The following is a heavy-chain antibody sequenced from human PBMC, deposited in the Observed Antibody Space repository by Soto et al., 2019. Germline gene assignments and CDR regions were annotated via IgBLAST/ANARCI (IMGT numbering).Heavy chain of an antibody. CDR3: ARVPPPESNYEGIYFDY. Sequence: GASVKVSCKASGYTFTSYYMHWVRQAPGQGLEWMGIINPSGGSTSYAQKFQGRVTMTRDTSTSTVYMELSSLRSEDTAVYYCARVPPPESNYEGIYFDYWGQGTLVNVSS. D-gene: IGHD4-4*01. CDR2: INPSGGST. J-gene: IGHJ4*02. V-gene: IGHV1-46*01. CDR1: GYTFTSYY.